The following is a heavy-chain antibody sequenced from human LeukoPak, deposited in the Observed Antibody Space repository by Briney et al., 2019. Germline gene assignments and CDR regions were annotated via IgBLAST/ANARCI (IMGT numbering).Heavy chain of an antibody. J-gene: IGHJ5*02. V-gene: IGHV4-34*01. CDR1: GGSFSGYY. CDR3: ARVWARLNWFDP. D-gene: IGHD3-10*01. Sequence: SETLSLTCAVYGGSFSGYYWGWIRQPPGKELEWIGSIYYSGSTYYNPSLKSRVTISVDTSKNQFSLKLSSVTAADTAVYYCARVWARLNWFDPWGQGTLVTVSS. CDR2: IYYSGST.